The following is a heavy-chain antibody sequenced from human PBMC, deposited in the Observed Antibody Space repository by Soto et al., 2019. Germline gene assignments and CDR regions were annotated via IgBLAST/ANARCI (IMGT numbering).Heavy chain of an antibody. CDR2: ISSSSSYI. CDR3: ARVNGSGWYFLRNPKELDY. Sequence: GGSLRLSCAASGFTFSSYSMNWVRQAPGKGLEWVSSISSSSSYIYYADSVKGRFTISRDNAKNSLYLQMNSLRAEDTAVYYCARVNGSGWYFLRNPKELDYWGQGTLVTVSS. D-gene: IGHD6-19*01. J-gene: IGHJ4*02. CDR1: GFTFSSYS. V-gene: IGHV3-21*01.